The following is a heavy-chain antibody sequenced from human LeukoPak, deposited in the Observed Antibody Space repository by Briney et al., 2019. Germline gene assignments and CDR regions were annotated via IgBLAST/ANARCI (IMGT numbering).Heavy chain of an antibody. CDR3: AREGKITMVRGVIRYYYMDV. Sequence: SQTLSLTCTVSGGSISSGSYYWSWIRQPAGEGLEWIGRIFTSGSTKYNPSLKSRVTISVDTSKNQFSLKLSSVTAADTAVYYCAREGKITMVRGVIRYYYMDVWGKGTTVTISS. CDR2: IFTSGST. CDR1: GGSISSGSYY. D-gene: IGHD3-10*01. V-gene: IGHV4-61*02. J-gene: IGHJ6*03.